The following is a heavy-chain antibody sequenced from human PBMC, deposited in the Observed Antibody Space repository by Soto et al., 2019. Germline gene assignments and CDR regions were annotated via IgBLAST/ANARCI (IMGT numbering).Heavy chain of an antibody. D-gene: IGHD3-3*01. V-gene: IGHV3-30*18. CDR3: AKRYDFWSGYWHKGLDV. CDR1: GFTFSSYG. CDR2: ISFDGSNE. J-gene: IGHJ6*02. Sequence: PGGSLRLSCVGSGFTFSSYGMHWVRQAPGKGLEWLAVISFDGSNEYYADSVKGRFTISRDNSKNTLYLQMNSLRGGDTAVYYCAKRYDFWSGYWHKGLDVWGQGTTVTVSS.